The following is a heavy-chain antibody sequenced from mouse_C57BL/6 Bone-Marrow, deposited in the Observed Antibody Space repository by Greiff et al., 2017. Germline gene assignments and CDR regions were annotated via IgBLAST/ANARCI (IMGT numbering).Heavy chain of an antibody. V-gene: IGHV1-82*01. Sequence: QVQLQQSGPELVKPGASVKISCKASGYAFSSSWMNWVKQRPGKGLEWIGRIYPGDGDTNYNGKFKGKATLTADKSSSTAYMQLSSLTSEDSAVCFCARSRKAMDYWGQGTSVTVSS. CDR3: ARSRKAMDY. J-gene: IGHJ4*01. CDR1: GYAFSSSW. CDR2: IYPGDGDT.